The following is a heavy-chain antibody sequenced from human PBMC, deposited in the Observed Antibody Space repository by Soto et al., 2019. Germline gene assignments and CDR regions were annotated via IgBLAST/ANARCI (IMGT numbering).Heavy chain of an antibody. CDR3: ARVGQWLVPDWFDP. CDR1: GYNFITYG. V-gene: IGHV1-69*13. Sequence: SVKVSCKASGYNFITYGISWVRQAPGQGLEWMGGIIPIFGTANYAQKFQGRVTITADESTSTAYMELSSLRSEDTAVYYCARVGQWLVPDWFDPWGQGTLVTVSS. J-gene: IGHJ5*02. D-gene: IGHD6-19*01. CDR2: IIPIFGTA.